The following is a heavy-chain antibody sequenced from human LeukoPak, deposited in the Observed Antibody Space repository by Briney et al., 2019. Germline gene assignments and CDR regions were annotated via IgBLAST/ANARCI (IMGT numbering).Heavy chain of an antibody. J-gene: IGHJ6*02. V-gene: IGHV4-59*08. CDR3: AGYDSSGYYYNYYYGMDV. CDR1: GGSISGDY. D-gene: IGHD3-22*01. Sequence: SEALSLTCTVSGGSISGDYWTWIRQPPGKGLEWIGYIYYSESTNYNPSLKGRVTISVDTSKNQFSLKLSSVTAADTAVYYCAGYDSSGYYYNYYYGMDVWGQGTTVTVSS. CDR2: IYYSEST.